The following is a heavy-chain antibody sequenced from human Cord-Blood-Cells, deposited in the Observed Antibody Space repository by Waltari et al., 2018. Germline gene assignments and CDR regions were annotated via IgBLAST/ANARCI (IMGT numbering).Heavy chain of an antibody. V-gene: IGHV4-39*01. Sequence: QLQLQESGPGLVKPSETLSLTCTVSGGSISSSSYYWGWIRQPPGEGLEWIGSIYYSGSTYYNPSLKSQVTISVDTSKNQFSLKLSSVTAADTAVYYCARPGSSTGIDYWGQGTLVTVSS. CDR3: ARPGSSTGIDY. D-gene: IGHD3-9*01. J-gene: IGHJ4*02. CDR2: IYYSGST. CDR1: GGSISSSSYY.